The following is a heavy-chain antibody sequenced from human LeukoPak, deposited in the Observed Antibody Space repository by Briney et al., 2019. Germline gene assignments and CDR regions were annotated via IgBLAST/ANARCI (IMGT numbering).Heavy chain of an antibody. Sequence: GASVKVSCTASGGTFSSYAISWVRQAPGQGLEWMGWINTNTGNPTYAQGFTGRIVFSLDTSVSTAYLQISSLKAEDTAVYYCARDHVKLGSSFHPFDAFDVWGQGTLVTVSS. J-gene: IGHJ3*01. V-gene: IGHV7-4-1*02. CDR2: INTNTGNP. CDR3: ARDHVKLGSSFHPFDAFDV. CDR1: GGTFSSYA. D-gene: IGHD2-2*01.